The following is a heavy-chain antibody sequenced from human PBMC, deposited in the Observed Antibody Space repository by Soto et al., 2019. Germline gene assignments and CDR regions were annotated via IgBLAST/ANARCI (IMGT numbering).Heavy chain of an antibody. CDR2: FDPEDGET. CDR1: GYTLTELS. V-gene: IGHV1-24*01. J-gene: IGHJ6*03. CDR3: AKGNTAMVTGYYYYYMDV. D-gene: IGHD5-18*01. Sequence: ASVKVSCKVSGYTLTELSMHWVRQAPGKGLEWMGGFDPEDGETIYAQKFQGRVTMTEDTSTDTAYMELSSLRSEDTAVYYCAKGNTAMVTGYYYYYMDVWGKGTTVTVSS.